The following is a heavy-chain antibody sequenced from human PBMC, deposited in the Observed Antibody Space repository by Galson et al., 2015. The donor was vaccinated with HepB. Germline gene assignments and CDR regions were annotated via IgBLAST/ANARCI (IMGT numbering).Heavy chain of an antibody. Sequence: ALRLSCAASGFTFSSYAMSWVRQAPGQGLEWVSAISGSGGSTYYADSVKGRFTISRDNSKNTLYLQMNSLRAEDTAVYYCAKLRGHQLLGRYYYMDVWGKGTTVTVSS. V-gene: IGHV3-23*01. J-gene: IGHJ6*03. CDR3: AKLRGHQLLGRYYYMDV. CDR2: ISGSGGST. CDR1: GFTFSSYA. D-gene: IGHD2-2*01.